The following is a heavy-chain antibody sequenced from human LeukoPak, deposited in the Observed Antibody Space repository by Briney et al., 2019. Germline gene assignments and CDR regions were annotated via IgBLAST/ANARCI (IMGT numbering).Heavy chain of an antibody. CDR3: ARDRYYYDATGYRRSYFDY. J-gene: IGHJ4*02. Sequence: SVKVSCKASGGTFSSYAISSVRQAPGQGLEWMGGIIPIFGTANYAQKFQGRVTITADKSTSTAYMELSSLTSEDTAVYYCARDRYYYDATGYRRSYFDYWGQGTLVTVSS. D-gene: IGHD3-22*01. CDR2: IIPIFGTA. V-gene: IGHV1-69*06. CDR1: GGTFSSYA.